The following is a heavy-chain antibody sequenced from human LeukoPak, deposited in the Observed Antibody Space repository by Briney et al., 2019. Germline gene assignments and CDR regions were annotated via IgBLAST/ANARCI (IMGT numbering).Heavy chain of an antibody. CDR3: AREKPFYDSSGYYYPIAFDY. Sequence: GGSLRLSCAASGFTFDDYAMHWVRQAPGKGLEWASGISWNSGSIGYADSVKGRFTISRDNAKNSLYLQMNSLRAEDTALYYCAREKPFYDSSGYYYPIAFDYWGQGTLVTVSS. J-gene: IGHJ4*02. V-gene: IGHV3-9*01. CDR2: ISWNSGSI. CDR1: GFTFDDYA. D-gene: IGHD3-22*01.